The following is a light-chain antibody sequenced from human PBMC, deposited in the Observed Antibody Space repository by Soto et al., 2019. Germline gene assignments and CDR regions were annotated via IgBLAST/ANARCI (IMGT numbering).Light chain of an antibody. J-gene: IGKJ1*01. CDR3: LQDYGDSWT. CDR2: DAS. V-gene: IGKV1-5*01. CDR1: QTIDTR. Sequence: DIQMTQSPSSLSSSVGDRVTITCRATQTIDTRLAWYQQKPGEAPKLLIYDASSLENGVPSRFSGSGSGTEFTLTISGLQPDDFASYYCLQDYGDSWTFGQGAKVDIK.